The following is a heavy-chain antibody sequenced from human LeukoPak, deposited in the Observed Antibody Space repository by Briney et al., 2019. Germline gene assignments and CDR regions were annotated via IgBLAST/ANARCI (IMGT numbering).Heavy chain of an antibody. J-gene: IGHJ6*04. D-gene: IGHD6-13*01. CDR2: IIPIFGTA. CDR3: ARERAYSSSNSYGMDV. CDR1: GGTFSSYA. V-gene: IGHV1-69*13. Sequence: RASVKVSCKASGGTFSSYAISWVRQAPGQGLEWMGGIIPIFGTANYAQKFQGRVTITADESTCTAYMELSSLRSEDTAVYYCARERAYSSSNSYGMDVWGKGTTVTVSS.